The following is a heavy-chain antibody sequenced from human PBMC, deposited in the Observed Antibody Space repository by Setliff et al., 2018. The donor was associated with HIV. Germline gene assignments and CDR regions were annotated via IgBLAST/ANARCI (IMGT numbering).Heavy chain of an antibody. J-gene: IGHJ4*02. V-gene: IGHV4-34*01. CDR3: ARESPSSSWPFDF. D-gene: IGHD6-13*01. CDR2: INHRGST. Sequence: SETLSLTCAVYGGSFSDYYWTWIRQSPGKGLEWIGEINHRGSTNYNPSLKSRVTVSVDTSKNQFSLKLGSVTAADTAVYYCARESPSSSWPFDFWGQGTLVTVSS. CDR1: GGSFSDYY.